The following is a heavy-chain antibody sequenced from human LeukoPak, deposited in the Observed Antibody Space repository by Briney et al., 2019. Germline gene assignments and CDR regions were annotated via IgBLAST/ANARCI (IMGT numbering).Heavy chain of an antibody. D-gene: IGHD2-15*01. CDR1: GXTFTSXD. Sequence: KXSXKAXGXTFTSXDINWVRQATGQGLEWMGWMNPNSGNTGYAQKLQGRVTMTTDTSTSTAYMELRSLRSDDTAVYYCARVNPDIVVVVAAISSGDWFDPWGQGTLVTVSS. V-gene: IGHV1-8*01. J-gene: IGHJ5*02. CDR2: MNPNSGNT. CDR3: ARVNPDIVVVVAAISSGDWFDP.